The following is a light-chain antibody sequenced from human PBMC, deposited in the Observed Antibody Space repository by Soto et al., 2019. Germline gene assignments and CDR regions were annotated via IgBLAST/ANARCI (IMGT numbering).Light chain of an antibody. J-gene: IGKJ4*01. CDR3: QQYYTTPLT. CDR2: WAS. V-gene: IGKV4-1*01. Sequence: DIVMTQSPDSLAVSLGERATINCKSSQSVLYSSNNNNYLAWYQQKPGQPPKLLIYWASTRESGVPDRFSGSGYGTDFTLTINSLQAEDVAVYYCQQYYTTPLTFGGGTNVEIK. CDR1: QSVLYSSNNNNY.